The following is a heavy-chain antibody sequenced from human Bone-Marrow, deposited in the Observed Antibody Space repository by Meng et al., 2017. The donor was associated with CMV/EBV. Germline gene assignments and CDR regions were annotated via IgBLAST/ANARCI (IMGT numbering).Heavy chain of an antibody. CDR2: IYRGVST. Sequence: GESLKIYCAASGFTVSSNYITWVRQAPGKGLECVSVIYRGVSTFYADSVKGRFTISRDDSKNTLHLQMNSLRAEDSAVYYCAKDIYSSDTTTGFDYWGQGTLVTVSS. CDR3: AKDIYSSDTTTGFDY. V-gene: IGHV3-53*01. D-gene: IGHD6-19*01. J-gene: IGHJ4*02. CDR1: GFTVSSNY.